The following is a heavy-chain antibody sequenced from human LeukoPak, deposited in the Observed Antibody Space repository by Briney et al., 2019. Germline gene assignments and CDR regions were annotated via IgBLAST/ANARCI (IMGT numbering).Heavy chain of an antibody. CDR3: ARDHLPPGVSGSYYIPVY. J-gene: IGHJ4*02. CDR1: GYTFTGYY. Sequence: ASVKVSCKASGYTFTGYYMHWVRQAPGQGLEWMGWINPNSGGTNYAQKFQGRVTMTRDTSISTAYMELSRLRSDDTAVYYCARDHLPPGVSGSYYIPVYWGQGTLVTVSS. CDR2: INPNSGGT. D-gene: IGHD3-10*01. V-gene: IGHV1-2*02.